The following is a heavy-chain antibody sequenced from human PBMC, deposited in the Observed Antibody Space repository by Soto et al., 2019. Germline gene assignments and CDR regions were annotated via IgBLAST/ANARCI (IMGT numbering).Heavy chain of an antibody. V-gene: IGHV4-59*01. J-gene: IGHJ4*02. CDR3: AAGEASSRNLAPYYLDF. CDR2: IHYSVTT. Sequence: SETLSLTCTVSGGSMRNYFWTWIRQPPGKGLEWIGYIHYSVTTSLFPSYNPSLRSRVTISEDTSKNQFSLKLLSVTTADTAVYFCAAGEASSRNLAPYYLDFWGQGTLVTVSS. D-gene: IGHD6-13*01. CDR1: GGSMRNYF.